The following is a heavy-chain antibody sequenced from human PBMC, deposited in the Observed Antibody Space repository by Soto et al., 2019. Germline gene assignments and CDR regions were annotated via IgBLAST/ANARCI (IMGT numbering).Heavy chain of an antibody. CDR2: GSYSGTT. D-gene: IGHD4-17*01. Sequence: PSETLSLTCTVSGVSVSSGSFYWAWIRQPPGKGLEWIGFGSYSGTTNYKASLKSRVTIFVDTSRSQISLKVSSLTAADTAVYYCARGATVTQYDYWGQGTLVTVSS. V-gene: IGHV4-61*01. CDR1: GVSVSSGSFY. CDR3: ARGATVTQYDY. J-gene: IGHJ4*02.